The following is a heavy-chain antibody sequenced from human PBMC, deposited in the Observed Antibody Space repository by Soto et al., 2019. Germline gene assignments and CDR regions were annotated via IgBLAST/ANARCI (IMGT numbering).Heavy chain of an antibody. Sequence: EVQLVESGGGLVQPGRSLRLSCAASGFTFDDYAMHWVRQAPGKGLEWVSGISWNSGSIGYADSVKGRFTISRDNAKNSLYLQMNSLRAEDTALYYCAKSRRDERTPPDYWGQGTLVTVSS. D-gene: IGHD2-15*01. J-gene: IGHJ4*02. V-gene: IGHV3-9*01. CDR1: GFTFDDYA. CDR2: ISWNSGSI. CDR3: AKSRRDERTPPDY.